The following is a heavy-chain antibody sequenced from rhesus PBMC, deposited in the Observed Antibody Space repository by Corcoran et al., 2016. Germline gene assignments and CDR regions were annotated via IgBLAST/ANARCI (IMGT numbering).Heavy chain of an antibody. V-gene: IGHV4-80*01. CDR2: IKGNSGST. CDR3: ARCDSNRFDY. Sequence: QVQLQESGPGLVKPSETLSLPCAVSGGSFSSYWWSWIRQPPGKGLEWIGEIKGNSGSTNYNPSLKSPVTISKDPSKNQFSLKLSSVTAADTAVYYCARCDSNRFDYWGQGVLVTVSS. J-gene: IGHJ4*01. CDR1: GGSFSSYW. D-gene: IGHD4-23*01.